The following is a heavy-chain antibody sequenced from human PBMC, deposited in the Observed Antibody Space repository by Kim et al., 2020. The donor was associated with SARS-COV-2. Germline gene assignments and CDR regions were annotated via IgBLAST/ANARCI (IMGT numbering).Heavy chain of an antibody. CDR3: AKSGYYYGSGIYFVY. V-gene: IGHV3-23*01. D-gene: IGHD3-10*01. J-gene: IGHJ4*02. Sequence: DSVTGRFTISRDNSKTTLYLQMTSLRAEDTAVYYCAKSGYYYGSGIYFVYWGQGTLVTVSS.